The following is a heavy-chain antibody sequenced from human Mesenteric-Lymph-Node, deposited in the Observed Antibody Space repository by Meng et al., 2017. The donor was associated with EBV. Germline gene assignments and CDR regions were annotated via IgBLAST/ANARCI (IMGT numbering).Heavy chain of an antibody. CDR1: GGSFSGYY. V-gene: IGHV4-34*01. Sequence: QVQLHQWGAGLLKPSETLSLTCAVYGGSFSGYYWSWIRQPPGKGLEWIGEINHSGSTNYNPSLKSRVTISVDTSKNQFSLKLSSVTAADTAVYYCARGDTMVQGGFDYWGQGTLVTVSS. J-gene: IGHJ4*02. D-gene: IGHD3-10*01. CDR3: ARGDTMVQGGFDY. CDR2: INHSGST.